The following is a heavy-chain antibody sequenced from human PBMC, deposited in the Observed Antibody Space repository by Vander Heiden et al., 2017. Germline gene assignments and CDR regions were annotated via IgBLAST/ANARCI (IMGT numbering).Heavy chain of an antibody. CDR1: GGSFSGYY. Sequence: QVQLQQWGAGLLKPSETLSLTCAVYGGSFSGYYWSWIRQPPGKGLEWIGEINHSGSTNYNPSLKRRVTISVDTSKNQFSLKLSSVTAADTAAYYCARGGGIVVGHKRTYYFDYWGQGTLVTVSS. J-gene: IGHJ4*02. V-gene: IGHV4-34*01. CDR3: ARGGGIVVGHKRTYYFDY. D-gene: IGHD3-22*01. CDR2: INHSGST.